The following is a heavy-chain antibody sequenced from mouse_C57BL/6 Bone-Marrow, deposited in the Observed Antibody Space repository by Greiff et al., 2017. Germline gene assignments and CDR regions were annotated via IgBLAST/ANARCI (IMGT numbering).Heavy chain of an antibody. CDR2: ISYDGSN. CDR1: GYSITSGYY. D-gene: IGHD1-1*01. V-gene: IGHV3-6*01. CDR3: ARGRGYGSLYCFDY. Sequence: EVKLQESGPGLVKPSQSLSLTCSVTGYSITSGYYWNWIRQFPGNKLEWMGYISYDGSNNYNPSLKNRISIIRDTSKNQFFLKLNSVATEDTATYYRARGRGYGSLYCFDYWGQGTTLTVSS. J-gene: IGHJ2*01.